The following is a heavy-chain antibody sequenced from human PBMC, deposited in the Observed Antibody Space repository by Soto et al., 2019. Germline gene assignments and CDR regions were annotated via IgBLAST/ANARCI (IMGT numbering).Heavy chain of an antibody. J-gene: IGHJ5*02. V-gene: IGHV4-39*01. D-gene: IGHD2-15*01. CDR2: IYYSGST. CDR3: ARQVYIVVVVAATNWFDP. Sequence: ASETLSLTCTVSGGSISSSSYYWGWIRQPPGKGLEWIGSIYYSGSTYYNPSLKSRVTISVDTSKNQFSLKLSSVTAADTAVYYCARQVYIVVVVAATNWFDPWGQGTLVTVSS. CDR1: GGSISSSSYY.